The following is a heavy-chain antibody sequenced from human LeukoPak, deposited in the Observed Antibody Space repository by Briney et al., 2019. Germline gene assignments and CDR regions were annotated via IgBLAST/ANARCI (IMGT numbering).Heavy chain of an antibody. CDR1: GGSINNYY. Sequence: NPSETLSLTCTVSGGSINNYYWSWIRQPAGKGLEWIGRIYTRGSTNYNPSLKSRVTMSVDTSKNQFSLKLSSVTAADTAVHYCARGRYCSADICSGGDAFDIWGQGTMVSVSS. CDR3: ARGRYCSADICSGGDAFDI. V-gene: IGHV4-4*07. D-gene: IGHD2-15*01. CDR2: IYTRGST. J-gene: IGHJ3*02.